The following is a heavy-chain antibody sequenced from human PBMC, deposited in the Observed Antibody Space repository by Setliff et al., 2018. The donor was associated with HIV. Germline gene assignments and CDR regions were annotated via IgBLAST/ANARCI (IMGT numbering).Heavy chain of an antibody. D-gene: IGHD3-22*01. Sequence: PSETLSLTCTVSGGSISGYYWSWIRQPPGRGLEWIGYIYTSGSTNYNPSLKSRVTISLDTSKNQFSLKLSSVTAADTAVYYCARDGPYDSSGINYWGQGTLVTVSS. J-gene: IGHJ4*02. CDR1: GGSISGYY. CDR2: IYTSGST. V-gene: IGHV4-4*08. CDR3: ARDGPYDSSGINY.